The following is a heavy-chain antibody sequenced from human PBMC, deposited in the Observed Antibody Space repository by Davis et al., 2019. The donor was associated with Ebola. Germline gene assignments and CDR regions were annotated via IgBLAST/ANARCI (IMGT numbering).Heavy chain of an antibody. CDR3: TLLQEHL. J-gene: IGHJ6*01. CDR2: LGTSGDSA. CDR1: GFTFSNYW. Sequence: GESLKISCAASGFTFSNYWMTWLRQAPGKGLEWVSGLGTSGDSAYFADSVKGRFTVSRDNSKNTLFLQMNSLHQGPIGLPPGTLLQEHLWG. V-gene: IGHV3-23*01.